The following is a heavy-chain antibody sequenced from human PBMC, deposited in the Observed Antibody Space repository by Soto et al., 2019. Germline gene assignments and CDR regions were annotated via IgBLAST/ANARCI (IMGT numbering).Heavy chain of an antibody. D-gene: IGHD3-16*01. V-gene: IGHV1-18*04. Sequence: ASVKVSCKASGYTFTSYGISWVRQAPGQGLEWMGWISAYNGNTNYAQKLQGRVTMTTDTSTSTAYMELRSLRSDDTAVYYCARGYDYVWGSPTRGPGEFDYWGQGTLVTVSS. J-gene: IGHJ4*02. CDR3: ARGYDYVWGSPTRGPGEFDY. CDR1: GYTFTSYG. CDR2: ISAYNGNT.